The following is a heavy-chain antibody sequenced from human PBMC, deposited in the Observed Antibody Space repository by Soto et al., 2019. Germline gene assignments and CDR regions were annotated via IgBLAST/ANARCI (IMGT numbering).Heavy chain of an antibody. CDR2: IYYSGNT. V-gene: IGHV4-61*08. CDR1: GDSVTSGEFY. CDR3: ARIPVDTYIPYWFDP. J-gene: IGHJ5*01. D-gene: IGHD5-18*01. Sequence: PSETLSLTCTVSGDSVTSGEFYWSWIGQPPGKGLEWIGYIYYSGNTNYSPSLKSRVAISLDTSHNQFSLKLSSVTAADTAVYFCARIPVDTYIPYWFDPWGQGTLVTVSS.